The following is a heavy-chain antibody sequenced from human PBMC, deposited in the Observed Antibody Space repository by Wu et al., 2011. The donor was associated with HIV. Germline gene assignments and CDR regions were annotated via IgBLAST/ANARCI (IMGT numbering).Heavy chain of an antibody. CDR1: GRGFPTSI. Sequence: QVQLVQSGAEVKKPGASVRVSCKASGRGFPTSIVTWVRQAPGQGLEWLGWTNGYNGNSRYRQNFQDRVSMSTDSATTTAYMELRSLKSDDTAVYYCASVRCHVDHCYFPLLGTAFDIWGQGAMVTVSS. CDR3: ASVRCHVDHCYFPLLGTAFDI. J-gene: IGHJ3*02. V-gene: IGHV1-18*01. D-gene: IGHD2-15*01. CDR2: TNGYNGNS.